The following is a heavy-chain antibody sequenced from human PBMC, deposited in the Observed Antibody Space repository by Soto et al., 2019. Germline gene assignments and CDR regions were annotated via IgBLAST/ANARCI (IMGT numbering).Heavy chain of an antibody. J-gene: IGHJ3*02. V-gene: IGHV1-18*01. Sequence: QVQLVQSGAEVKKPGASVKVSCKASGYTFTSYGISWVRQAPGQGLEWMGWISAYNGNTNYAQKLQGRVTMTTDTSTSTAYMVLRSLRSDDTAVYYCARTFLSGDYDYGDPQGAFDIWGQGTMVTVSS. CDR2: ISAYNGNT. D-gene: IGHD4-17*01. CDR3: ARTFLSGDYDYGDPQGAFDI. CDR1: GYTFTSYG.